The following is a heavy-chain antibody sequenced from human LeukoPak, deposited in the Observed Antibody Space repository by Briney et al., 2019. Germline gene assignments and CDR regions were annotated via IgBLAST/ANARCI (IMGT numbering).Heavy chain of an antibody. CDR3: ARDLHYDGGY. CDR2: IIPIFGTA. V-gene: IGHV1-69*13. Sequence: ASVKLSCKASGGTLTSYAISCERHAPRQWLVWMGGIIPIFGTANYTQNMQGTVSITADESTSTAYMEMSSLRSEDTAVYYCARDLHYDGGYWGQGTLVTVSS. J-gene: IGHJ4*02. D-gene: IGHD3-22*01. CDR1: GGTLTSYA.